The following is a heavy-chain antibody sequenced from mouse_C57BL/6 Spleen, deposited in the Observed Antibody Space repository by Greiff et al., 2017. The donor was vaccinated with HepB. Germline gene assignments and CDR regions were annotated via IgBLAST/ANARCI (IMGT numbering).Heavy chain of an antibody. CDR2: IYHGSGST. V-gene: IGHV1-55*01. CDR1: GYTFTSYW. CDR3: ARKCCGRGYFDV. D-gene: IGHD1-1*01. Sequence: QVQLQQPGAELVKPGASVKMSCKASGYTFTSYWITWVTQRPGQGLEWIGDIYHGSGSTNYNEKFKSKATLTVDTSSSTAYMRLSSLTSEDSAVYYCARKCCGRGYFDVWGTGTTVTVSS. J-gene: IGHJ1*03.